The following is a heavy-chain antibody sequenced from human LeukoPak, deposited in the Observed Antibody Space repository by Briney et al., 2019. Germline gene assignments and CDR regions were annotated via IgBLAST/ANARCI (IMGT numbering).Heavy chain of an antibody. CDR3: AKDAFPLKEYDFVAWFDP. CDR2: ISYDGSNK. J-gene: IGHJ5*02. V-gene: IGHV3-30*18. CDR1: GFTFSSYG. Sequence: GGSLRLSCAASGFTFSSYGMHWVRQAPGKGLEWVAVISYDGSNKYYADSVKGRFTISRDNSKNTLYLQMNSLRAEDTAVYYCAKDAFPLKEYDFVAWFDPWGQGTLVTVSS. D-gene: IGHD3-3*01.